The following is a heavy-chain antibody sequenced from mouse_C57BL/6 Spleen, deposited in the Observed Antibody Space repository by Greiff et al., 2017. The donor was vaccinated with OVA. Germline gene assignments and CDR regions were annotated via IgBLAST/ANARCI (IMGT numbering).Heavy chain of an antibody. CDR3: TTGTTVVDYYAMDY. Sequence: EVKLEESGAELVRPGASVKLSCTASGFNIKDYYMHWVKQRPEQGLEWIGRIDPEDGDTEYAPKFPGKATMTADTSSNTAYLQLSSLTSEDTAVYYCTTGTTVVDYYAMDYWGQGTSVTVSS. CDR1: GFNIKDYY. D-gene: IGHD1-1*01. CDR2: IDPEDGDT. J-gene: IGHJ4*01. V-gene: IGHV14-1*01.